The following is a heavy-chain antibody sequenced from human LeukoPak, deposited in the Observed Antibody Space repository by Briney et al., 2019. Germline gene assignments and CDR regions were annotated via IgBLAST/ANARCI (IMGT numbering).Heavy chain of an antibody. Sequence: GGSLRLSCAASGVNFDDYAMHWVRQSLGTGLEWVAGLNWDSRSMAYADSVRGRFTISRDNAKNSLYLQMNSLRAEDTALYYCAKDNTAHGMDVWGQGTTVTVSS. V-gene: IGHV3-9*01. CDR3: AKDNTAHGMDV. CDR1: GVNFDDYA. J-gene: IGHJ6*02. D-gene: IGHD2-2*02. CDR2: LNWDSRSM.